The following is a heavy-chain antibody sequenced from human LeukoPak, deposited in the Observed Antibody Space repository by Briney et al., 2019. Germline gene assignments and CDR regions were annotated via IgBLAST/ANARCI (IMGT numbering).Heavy chain of an antibody. Sequence: GESLKISCKGSGYSFTSYWIGWVRQMPGKGLEWMGIIYPGDSDTRYSPSFQGQVTISADKSISTAYLQWSSLKASDTAMYYCARQTERDSSGWYRRSTVVTPWGYWGQGTLVTVSS. CDR3: ARQTERDSSGWYRRSTVVTPWGY. V-gene: IGHV5-51*01. D-gene: IGHD6-19*01. J-gene: IGHJ4*02. CDR2: IYPGDSDT. CDR1: GYSFTSYW.